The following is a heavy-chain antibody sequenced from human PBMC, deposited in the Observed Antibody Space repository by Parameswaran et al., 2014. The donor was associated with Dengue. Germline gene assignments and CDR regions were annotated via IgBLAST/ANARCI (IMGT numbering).Heavy chain of an antibody. CDR2: IIPIFGTA. Sequence: SWVRQAPGQGLEWMGGIIPIFGTANYAQKFQGRVTITADESTSTAYMELSSLRSEDTAVYYCASTVAGRVPYDYWGQGTLVTVSS. V-gene: IGHV1-69*01. D-gene: IGHD6-19*01. CDR3: ASTVAGRVPYDY. J-gene: IGHJ4*02.